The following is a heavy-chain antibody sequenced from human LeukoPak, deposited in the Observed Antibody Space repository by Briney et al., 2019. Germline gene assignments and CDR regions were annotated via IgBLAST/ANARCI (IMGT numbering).Heavy chain of an antibody. CDR1: GFTFSSYA. CDR2: LCCSGGST. J-gene: IGHJ4*02. V-gene: IGHV3-23*01. Sequence: GGSLRLSCAASGFTFSSYALSWVRQAPGKGLEWVSALCCSGGSTYYADSVNGRFTISRDNSKNTLYLQMNSLRAEDTAVYYWAKRDYGDYGIDYWGQGTLVSVSS. D-gene: IGHD4-17*01. CDR3: AKRDYGDYGIDY.